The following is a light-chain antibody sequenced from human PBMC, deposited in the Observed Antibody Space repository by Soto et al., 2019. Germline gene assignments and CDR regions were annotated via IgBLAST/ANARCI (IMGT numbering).Light chain of an antibody. CDR2: GAS. J-gene: IGKJ2*01. Sequence: DIQMTQSPSTLSASVGDRVTITCRASQSLSNWLAWYQQKPGKAPKLLISGASSLESGVPSRFSGSGSGTEFTLTISSLQPDVFATYYCQQYDSYSYTFGQGTKLEIK. CDR3: QQYDSYSYT. CDR1: QSLSNW. V-gene: IGKV1-5*01.